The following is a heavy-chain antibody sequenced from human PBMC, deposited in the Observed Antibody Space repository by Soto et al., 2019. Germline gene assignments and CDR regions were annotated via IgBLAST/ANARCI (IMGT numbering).Heavy chain of an antibody. V-gene: IGHV3-21*01. CDR3: ARVYVADYGGFSLLDYYMDV. J-gene: IGHJ6*03. Sequence: GGSLRLSCAASGFTFSSYSMNWVRQAPGKGLEWVSSISSSSSYIYYADSVKGRFTISRDNAKNSLYLQMNSLRAEDTAVYYCARVYVADYGGFSLLDYYMDVWGKGTTVTVSS. CDR2: ISSSSSYI. D-gene: IGHD4-17*01. CDR1: GFTFSSYS.